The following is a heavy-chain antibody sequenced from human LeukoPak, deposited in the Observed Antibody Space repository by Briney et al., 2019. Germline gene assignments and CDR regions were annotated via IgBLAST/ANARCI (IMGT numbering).Heavy chain of an antibody. J-gene: IGHJ4*02. D-gene: IGHD1/OR15-1a*01. CDR3: ARDFRLGGTTGWIN. CDR2: ISAGGHDT. V-gene: IGHV3-23*01. CDR1: GFTFRNYV. Sequence: GGSLRLSCEASGFTFRNYVMTWVRQTPGKGLEWVAGISAGGHDTNYADSVKGRFTISRDNSRGTVYLQMDSLRAGDTAFYFCARDFRLGGTTGWINWGQGTLIIVSS.